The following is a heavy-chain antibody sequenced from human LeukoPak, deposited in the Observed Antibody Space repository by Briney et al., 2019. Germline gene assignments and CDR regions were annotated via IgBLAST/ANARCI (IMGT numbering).Heavy chain of an antibody. CDR3: AKDLVDI. V-gene: IGHV3-30*18. CDR1: GFTFSSYG. D-gene: IGHD3-16*01. J-gene: IGHJ3*02. CDR2: ISYDGSNK. Sequence: GGSLRLSCAASGFTFSSYGMHWVRQAPGKGLEWVAVISYDGSNKYYADSVKGRFTISRDNSKDTLYLQMNSLRAEDTAVYYCAKDLVDIWGQGTMVTVSS.